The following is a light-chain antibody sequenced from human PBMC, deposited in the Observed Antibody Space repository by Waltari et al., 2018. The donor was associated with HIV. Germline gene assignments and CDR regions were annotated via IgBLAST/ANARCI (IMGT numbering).Light chain of an antibody. J-gene: IGLJ3*02. Sequence: QSVVTQPTSASGTPGQRVTISCSGSSSNIGSYTLNLYQQVPGTAPKLLIVSNNQRPSGVPDRFSGSKSGTSASLAISGLQSEDEADYYCATWDGSLNAWVFGGGTKLTVL. CDR1: SSNIGSYT. V-gene: IGLV1-44*01. CDR2: SNN. CDR3: ATWDGSLNAWV.